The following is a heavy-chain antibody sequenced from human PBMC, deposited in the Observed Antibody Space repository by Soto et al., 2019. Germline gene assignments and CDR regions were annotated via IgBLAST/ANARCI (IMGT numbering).Heavy chain of an antibody. Sequence: QVQLQESGPGLVKPSQTLSLTCTVSGGSISSGDYYWSWIRQPPGKGLEWIGYIYYSGSTYYNPSLKSRXXIXVXXSKNQFSLKLSSVTAADTAVYYCAREIGTTGWFDPWGQGTLVTVSS. CDR2: IYYSGST. CDR1: GGSISSGDYY. J-gene: IGHJ5*02. D-gene: IGHD1-7*01. V-gene: IGHV4-30-4*01. CDR3: AREIGTTGWFDP.